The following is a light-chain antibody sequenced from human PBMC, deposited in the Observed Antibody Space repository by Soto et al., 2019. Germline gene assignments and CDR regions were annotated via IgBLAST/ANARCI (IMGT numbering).Light chain of an antibody. J-gene: IGKJ4*01. Sequence: DIQMTQSPSTLSASVGERVTMTCRASQSISKWLAWYQQKPGTAPKLLIYDASNLESGVPSRFSGSGSGTEFTLTIRSLQPDDFATYYCQQYDSYSPLTFGGGTKVEIK. CDR1: QSISKW. V-gene: IGKV1-5*01. CDR3: QQYDSYSPLT. CDR2: DAS.